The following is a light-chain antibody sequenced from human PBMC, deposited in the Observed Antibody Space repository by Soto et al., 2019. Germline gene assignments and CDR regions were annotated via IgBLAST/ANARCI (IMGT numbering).Light chain of an antibody. Sequence: QSVLTQPPSVSGAPGQRVTISCTGSSSNIGAGYDVHWYQQLPGTAPKLLIYGNSNRPSGVPERFSGSKSGTSASLAITGLQAEDEADYYRQSYDSSLSGAVFGGGTQLTVL. CDR3: QSYDSSLSGAV. J-gene: IGLJ7*01. CDR1: SSNIGAGYD. CDR2: GNS. V-gene: IGLV1-40*01.